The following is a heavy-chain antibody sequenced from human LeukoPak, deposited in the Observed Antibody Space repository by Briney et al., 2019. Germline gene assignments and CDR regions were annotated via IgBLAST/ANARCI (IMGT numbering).Heavy chain of an antibody. CDR2: IYHSGST. V-gene: IGHV4-38-2*02. CDR1: GYSISSGYY. CDR3: ARVGGYCSSTSCLPFDY. D-gene: IGHD2-2*01. J-gene: IGHJ4*02. Sequence: SETLSLTCTVSGYSISSGYYWGWIRQPPGKVLEWIGSIYHSGSTYYNPSLKSRVTISVDTSKNQFSLKLSSVTAADTALYYCARVGGYCSSTSCLPFDYWGQGTLVTVSS.